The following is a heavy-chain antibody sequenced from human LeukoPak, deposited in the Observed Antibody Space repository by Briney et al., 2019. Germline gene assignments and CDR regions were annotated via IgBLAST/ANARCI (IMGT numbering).Heavy chain of an antibody. J-gene: IGHJ4*02. Sequence: PGGSLRLSCAASGFTFSDYSMNWVRQAPGKGLEWISYIGISSGNTKYADSVKGRFTISGDNAKNSLYLRMNSLRVEDTAVYYCARDHNYAFDNWGQGTLVTVSS. CDR1: GFTFSDYS. V-gene: IGHV3-48*04. D-gene: IGHD1-1*01. CDR2: IGISSGNT. CDR3: ARDHNYAFDN.